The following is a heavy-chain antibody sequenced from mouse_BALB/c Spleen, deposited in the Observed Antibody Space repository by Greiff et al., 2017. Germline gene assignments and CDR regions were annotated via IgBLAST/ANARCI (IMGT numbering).Heavy chain of an antibody. Sequence: EVNLVESGGGLVQPGGSRKLSCAASGFTFSSFGMHWVRQAPEKGLEWVAYISSGSSTIYYADTVKGRFTISRDNPKNTLFLQMTSLRSEDTAMYYCARYGLLRGFDYWGQGTTLTVSS. CDR3: ARYGLLRGFDY. CDR1: GFTFSSFG. V-gene: IGHV5-17*02. D-gene: IGHD2-3*01. CDR2: ISSGSSTI. J-gene: IGHJ2*01.